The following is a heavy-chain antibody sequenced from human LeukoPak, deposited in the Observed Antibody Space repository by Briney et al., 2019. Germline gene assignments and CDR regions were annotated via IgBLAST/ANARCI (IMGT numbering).Heavy chain of an antibody. CDR1: GGSVSGGSYY. J-gene: IGHJ6*02. V-gene: IGHV4-31*03. CDR2: IYYSGST. CDR3: ARSPWPDCSSTSCLWGLFYYYYYGMDV. D-gene: IGHD2-2*01. Sequence: SETLSLTCTVSGGSVSGGSYYWSWIRQPPGKGLEWIGYIYYSGSTYYNPSLKSRVTISVDTSKNQFSLKLSSVTAADTAVYYCARSPWPDCSSTSCLWGLFYYYYYGMDVWGQGTTVTVSS.